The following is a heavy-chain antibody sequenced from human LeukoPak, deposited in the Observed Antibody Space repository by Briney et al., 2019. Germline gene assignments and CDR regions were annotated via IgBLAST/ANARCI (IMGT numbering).Heavy chain of an antibody. CDR2: IYTSGST. D-gene: IGHD6-13*01. J-gene: IGHJ1*01. CDR3: ARVFVEQQLVIFAETGFQH. V-gene: IGHV4-61*09. Sequence: SETLSLTCTVSDGSISSGSYYWSWIRQPAGKGLEWIGHIYTSGSTNYNPSLKSRVTISVDTSKNQFSLKLSSVTAADTAVYYCARVFVEQQLVIFAETGFQHWGQGTLVTVSS. CDR1: DGSISSGSYY.